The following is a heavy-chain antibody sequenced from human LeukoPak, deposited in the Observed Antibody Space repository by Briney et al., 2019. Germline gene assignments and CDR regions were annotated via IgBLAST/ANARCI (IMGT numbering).Heavy chain of an antibody. Sequence: SDTLSLTCAVSGYSISSTNYWAWIRQPPGKGLKWIGHIYYSGGIYYNPSLKSRVTMSVDTSKNQFSLKLSSVTAVDTAVYYCARKATTGPTKAAFDIWGQGTMVTVSS. CDR3: ARKATTGPTKAAFDI. V-gene: IGHV4-28*05. J-gene: IGHJ3*02. CDR1: GYSISSTNY. D-gene: IGHD4-17*01. CDR2: IYYSGGI.